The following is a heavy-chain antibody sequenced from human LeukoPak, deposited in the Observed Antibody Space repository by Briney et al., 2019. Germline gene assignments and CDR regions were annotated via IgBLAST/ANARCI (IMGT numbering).Heavy chain of an antibody. Sequence: SETLSLTCTVSGGSISSGGYYWSWIRQHPGKSLEWIGYIYYSGSTYYNPSLKSRVTISVDTSKNQFSLKLSSVIAADTAVYYCARDRRYCSGGSCYSTSPSKDYYYYYGMDVWGQGTTVTVSS. V-gene: IGHV4-31*03. J-gene: IGHJ6*02. CDR1: GGSISSGGYY. D-gene: IGHD2-15*01. CDR2: IYYSGST. CDR3: ARDRRYCSGGSCYSTSPSKDYYYYYGMDV.